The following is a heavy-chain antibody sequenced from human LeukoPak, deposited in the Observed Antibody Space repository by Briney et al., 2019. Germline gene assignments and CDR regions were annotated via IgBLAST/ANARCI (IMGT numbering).Heavy chain of an antibody. J-gene: IGHJ4*02. CDR2: ISGRGGST. Sequence: GGSLRLSCAASGFTFSSYAMSWVRQAPGKGLEWVSAISGRGGSTYYADSVKGRFTISRDNSKNTLYLQMNSLRAEDTAVYYCARDRALDGLDYWGQGTLVTVSS. D-gene: IGHD3-3*01. CDR1: GFTFSSYA. V-gene: IGHV3-23*01. CDR3: ARDRALDGLDY.